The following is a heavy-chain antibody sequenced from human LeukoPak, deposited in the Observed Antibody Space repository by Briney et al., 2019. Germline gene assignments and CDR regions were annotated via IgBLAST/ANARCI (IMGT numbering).Heavy chain of an antibody. CDR2: IRYDGSNK. CDR1: GFIFSNYG. V-gene: IGHV3-30*02. J-gene: IGHJ3*02. CDR3: AKIGYCSSASCLGDTFEI. D-gene: IGHD2-2*01. Sequence: GSLRLSCAASGFIFSNYGMHWVRQAPGKGLEWVAFIRYDGSNKYYVDSVKGRFIISRDNSKNTLYLQMNSLRPDDTAVYYCAKIGYCSSASCLGDTFEIWGRGTMVTVSS.